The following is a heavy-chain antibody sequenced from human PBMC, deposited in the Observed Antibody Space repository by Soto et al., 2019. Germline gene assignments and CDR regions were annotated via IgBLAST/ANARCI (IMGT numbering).Heavy chain of an antibody. Sequence: SGNLLLTCTVSCWSPSRYLSGGGREAPGKGLEWIGYIYYSGSTNDTPSLKSRVTISVDTSKNQFSLKLSSVTAADTAVYYCARHVPDEGWGYYFDYWGQGTLVTVSS. D-gene: IGHD6-19*01. V-gene: IGHV4-59*08. CDR2: IYYSGST. CDR3: ARHVPDEGWGYYFDY. J-gene: IGHJ4*02. CDR1: CWSPSRYL.